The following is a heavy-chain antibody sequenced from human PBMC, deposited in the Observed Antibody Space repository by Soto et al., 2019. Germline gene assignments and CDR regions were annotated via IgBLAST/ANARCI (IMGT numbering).Heavy chain of an antibody. CDR3: ASLLGVNTYNWNYVSDY. J-gene: IGHJ4*02. Sequence: PGGSLRLSCAASGFTFSSYSMNWVRQAPGKGLEWVSYISSSSSTIYYADSVKGRFTISRDNAKNSLYLQMNSLRAEDTAVYYCASLLGVNTYNWNYVSDYWGQGTLVTAPQ. CDR1: GFTFSSYS. D-gene: IGHD1-7*01. V-gene: IGHV3-48*01. CDR2: ISSSSSTI.